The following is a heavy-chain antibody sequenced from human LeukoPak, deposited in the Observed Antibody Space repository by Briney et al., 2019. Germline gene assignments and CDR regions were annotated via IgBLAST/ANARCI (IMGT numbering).Heavy chain of an antibody. J-gene: IGHJ4*02. CDR3: ARRGGSGRSFDY. Sequence: SETLSLTCTVSGASVSSGGYYWSWIRQPPGKGLEWIGCIYYSGSTNYNPSLKSRVTISVDTSKNQFSLKVSSVTAADTAVYYCARRGGSGRSFDYWGQGTLVTVSS. V-gene: IGHV4-61*08. CDR2: IYYSGST. D-gene: IGHD3-10*01. CDR1: GASVSSGGYY.